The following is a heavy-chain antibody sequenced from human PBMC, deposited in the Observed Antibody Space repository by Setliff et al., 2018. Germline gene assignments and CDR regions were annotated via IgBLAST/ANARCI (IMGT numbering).Heavy chain of an antibody. Sequence: AASVKVSCKASGGTFSSYAISWVRQAPGQGLEWMGGIIPIFGTANYAQKFQGRVTITADESTSTAYMELSSLRSEDTAVYYCARDREWIVGATYYYYGMDVWGQGTTVTVSS. D-gene: IGHD1-26*01. CDR3: ARDREWIVGATYYYYGMDV. J-gene: IGHJ6*02. V-gene: IGHV1-69*13. CDR2: IIPIFGTA. CDR1: GGTFSSYA.